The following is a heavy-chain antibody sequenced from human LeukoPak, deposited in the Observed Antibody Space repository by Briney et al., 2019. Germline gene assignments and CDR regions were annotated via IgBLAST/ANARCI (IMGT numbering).Heavy chain of an antibody. CDR3: ARHDYYDSSGSFDY. Sequence: SETLSLTCTVSGGSISSYYWSWIRQPPGKGLEGIGYIYTSGSTNYNPSLKSRVTISVDTSKNQFSLKLSSVTAADTAVYYCARHDYYDSSGSFDYWGQGTLVTVSS. J-gene: IGHJ4*02. CDR2: IYTSGST. D-gene: IGHD3-22*01. CDR1: GGSISSYY. V-gene: IGHV4-4*09.